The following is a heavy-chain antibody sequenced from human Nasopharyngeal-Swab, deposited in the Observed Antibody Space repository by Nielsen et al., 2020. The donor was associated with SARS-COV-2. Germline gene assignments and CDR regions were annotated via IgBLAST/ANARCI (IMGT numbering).Heavy chain of an antibody. CDR2: ISTNSRTI. J-gene: IGHJ4*02. Sequence: GESLKISCVASGFTFSSYSMNWVRQAPGKGLEWISYISTNSRTIYYADSVKGRFIVSRDNANNSLYLQMNSLRDDDTAVYSCARVSGWYYFDSWGQGTLVTVSS. V-gene: IGHV3-48*02. CDR3: ARVSGWYYFDS. D-gene: IGHD6-19*01. CDR1: GFTFSSYS.